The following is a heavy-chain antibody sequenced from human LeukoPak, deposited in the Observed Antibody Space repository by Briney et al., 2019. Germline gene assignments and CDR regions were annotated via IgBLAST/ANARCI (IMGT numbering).Heavy chain of an antibody. CDR3: AGCNWDGDLYYYYYGMDV. Sequence: SETLSLTCTVSGGSISSYYWSWIRQPPGKGLEWIGYIYYSGSTNYNPSLKSRVTISVDTSKNQFSLKLSSVTAADTAVYYCAGCNWDGDLYYYYYGMDVWGQGTTVTVSS. CDR2: IYYSGST. D-gene: IGHD4-17*01. J-gene: IGHJ6*02. CDR1: GGSISSYY. V-gene: IGHV4-59*01.